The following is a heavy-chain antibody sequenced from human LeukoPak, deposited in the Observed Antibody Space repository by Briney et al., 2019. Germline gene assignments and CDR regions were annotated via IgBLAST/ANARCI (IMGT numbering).Heavy chain of an antibody. V-gene: IGHV4-31*03. Sequence: SETLSLTCTVSGGSISSGGYYWSWIRQHPGKGLEWIGYIYYSGSTYYNPSLKSRVTISVDTSKNQFSLKLSSVTAADTAVYYYARDYPDILTGMDVWGKGTTVTVSS. CDR2: IYYSGST. D-gene: IGHD3-9*01. J-gene: IGHJ6*04. CDR3: ARDYPDILTGMDV. CDR1: GGSISSGGYY.